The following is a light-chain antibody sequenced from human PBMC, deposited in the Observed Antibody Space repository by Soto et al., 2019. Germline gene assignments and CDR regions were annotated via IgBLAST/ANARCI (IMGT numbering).Light chain of an antibody. CDR2: GAS. CDR1: QTIATN. V-gene: IGKV3-15*01. Sequence: EIVMTQSPVTLSVSPGERVTLSCRASQTIATNLAWYQQKPGQPPSLLIYGASTRATGIPARFSGSGSGTEFTLTISGLQSEDFAVYYCQQYKDWPPLTFGGGTKLEIK. J-gene: IGKJ4*01. CDR3: QQYKDWPPLT.